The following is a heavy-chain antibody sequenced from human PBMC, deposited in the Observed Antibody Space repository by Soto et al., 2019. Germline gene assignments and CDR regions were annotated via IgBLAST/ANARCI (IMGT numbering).Heavy chain of an antibody. CDR1: GYTFTGYY. V-gene: IGHV1-2*04. J-gene: IGHJ2*01. CDR3: AREGSSRYWYFDL. Sequence: ASVKVSCKASGYTFTGYYMHWVRQAPGQGLEWMGWINPNSGGTNYAQKFQGWVTMTRDTSMSTAYMELSRLRSDDTAVYYCAREGSSRYWYFDLWGRGTLVTVSS. D-gene: IGHD2-2*01. CDR2: INPNSGGT.